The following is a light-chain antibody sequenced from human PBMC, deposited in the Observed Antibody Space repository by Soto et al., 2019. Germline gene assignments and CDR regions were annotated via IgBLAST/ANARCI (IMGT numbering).Light chain of an antibody. V-gene: IGKV3-20*01. Sequence: EIVLTQSPGTLSLSPGERATLSCRASQIIRSTFLAWYQQKPGQAPRLLIHGVSNRATGIPDRFSGSGSGTDFTLIIRKLEPEDFAVYYCQQYDVSPETFGQGTKVEIK. J-gene: IGKJ1*01. CDR3: QQYDVSPET. CDR1: QIIRSTF. CDR2: GVS.